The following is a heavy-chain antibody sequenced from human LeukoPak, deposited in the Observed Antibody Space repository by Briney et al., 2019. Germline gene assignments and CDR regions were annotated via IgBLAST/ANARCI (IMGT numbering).Heavy chain of an antibody. J-gene: IGHJ4*02. D-gene: IGHD3-3*01. V-gene: IGHV3-30*02. CDR3: AKDRQTITIFGVVNTPRANFDY. CDR1: GFSFSRYD. Sequence: GSLRLSCAASGFSFSRYDIHWVRQAPGKGLEWVAFIRYDGSNKNYADSVKGRFTISRDNFMSTVYLQMNSLRAEDTAVYYCAKDRQTITIFGVVNTPRANFDYWGQGTLATVSS. CDR2: IRYDGSNK.